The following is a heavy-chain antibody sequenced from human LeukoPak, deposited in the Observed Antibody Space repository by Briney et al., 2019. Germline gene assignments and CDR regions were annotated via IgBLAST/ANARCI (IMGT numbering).Heavy chain of an antibody. CDR3: VRSQGLYYYYGMDV. CDR1: GFAFNTYW. D-gene: IGHD3-16*02. J-gene: IGHJ6*02. Sequence: GGSLRLSCAASGFAFNTYWMTWVRQAPGKGLEWVADINQDGSETYYVDSVKGRFTISRDNAKNSLFLQMKSLRAEDTAVYYCVRSQGLYYYYGMDVWGQGTTVTVSS. V-gene: IGHV3-7*01. CDR2: INQDGSET.